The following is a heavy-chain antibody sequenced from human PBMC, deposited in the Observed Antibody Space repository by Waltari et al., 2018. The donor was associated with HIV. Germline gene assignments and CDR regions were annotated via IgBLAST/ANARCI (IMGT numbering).Heavy chain of an antibody. J-gene: IGHJ6*02. V-gene: IGHV4-4*07. CDR3: ARQGVVVITPRRDFYYGLDV. D-gene: IGHD3-22*01. CDR1: GDSISGYY. CDR2: IYTTWST. Sequence: QVQLLESGPGLVKPSETLSLTCTVSGDSISGYYWSWIRQPAGKGLEWIGRIYTTWSTNYNPSLMSRVTMSVDTSKIQFSLNLTSVTAADTAVYYCARQGVVVITPRRDFYYGLDVWGQGTTVAVSS.